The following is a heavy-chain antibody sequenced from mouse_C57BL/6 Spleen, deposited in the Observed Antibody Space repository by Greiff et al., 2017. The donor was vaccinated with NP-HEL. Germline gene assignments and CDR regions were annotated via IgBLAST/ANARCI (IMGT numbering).Heavy chain of an antibody. V-gene: IGHV1-18*01. CDR1: GYTFTDYN. D-gene: IGHD2-3*01. Sequence: VQLQQSGPELVKPGASVKIPCKASGYTFTDYNMDWVKQSHGKSLEWIGDINPYNGGTIYNQKFKGKATLTVDKSSSTAYMELRSLTSEDTAVYYCARGGAVYDGYYNFDYWGQGTTLTVSS. J-gene: IGHJ2*01. CDR3: ARGGAVYDGYYNFDY. CDR2: INPYNGGT.